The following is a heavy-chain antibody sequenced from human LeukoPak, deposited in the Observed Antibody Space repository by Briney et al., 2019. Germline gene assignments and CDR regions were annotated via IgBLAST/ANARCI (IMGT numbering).Heavy chain of an antibody. CDR2: IYYSGST. V-gene: IGHV4-59*01. Sequence: SETLSLTCTVSGVSISSYYWSWIRQPPGKGLEWIGYIYYSGSTNYNPSLKSRVTISVDTSKNQFSLKLSSVTAADTAEYYCARGSYYYDSSAFDPWGQGTLVTVSS. D-gene: IGHD3-22*01. CDR1: GVSISSYY. CDR3: ARGSYYYDSSAFDP. J-gene: IGHJ5*02.